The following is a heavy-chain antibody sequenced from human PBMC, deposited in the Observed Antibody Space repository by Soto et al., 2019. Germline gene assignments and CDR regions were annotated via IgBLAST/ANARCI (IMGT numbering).Heavy chain of an antibody. CDR2: IYPSDSDT. J-gene: IGHJ4*02. Sequence: GESLKISCQVSGYTFTIYWIGWVRQMPGKGLEWMGIIYPSDSDTRYSPSFQGQVTISADQSINTAYLQWDSLKASDTAIYYCARPANTVADHFDLWGQGTPVTAPQ. CDR1: GYTFTIYW. D-gene: IGHD4-17*01. CDR3: ARPANTVADHFDL. V-gene: IGHV5-51*01.